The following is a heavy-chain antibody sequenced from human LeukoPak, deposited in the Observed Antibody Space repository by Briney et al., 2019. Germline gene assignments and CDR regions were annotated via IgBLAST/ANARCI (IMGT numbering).Heavy chain of an antibody. CDR3: ARGSQVVVNAFDI. Sequence: SETLSLTCTVSGGSISSYYWSWIRQPPGKGLEWIGYIYYSGSTNYNPSLKSRVTISVDTSKNQFSLKLSSATAADTAVYYCARGSQVVVNAFDIWGQGTMVTVSS. V-gene: IGHV4-59*01. J-gene: IGHJ3*02. D-gene: IGHD3-22*01. CDR1: GGSISSYY. CDR2: IYYSGST.